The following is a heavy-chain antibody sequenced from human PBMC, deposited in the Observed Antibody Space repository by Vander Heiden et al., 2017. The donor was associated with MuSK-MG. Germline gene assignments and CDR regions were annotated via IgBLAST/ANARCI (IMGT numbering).Heavy chain of an antibody. CDR3: ARRAYCGGDCSAYYYYYYMDV. D-gene: IGHD2-21*01. V-gene: IGHV1-69*01. Sequence: QVQLVQSGAEVKKPGSSVKVSCQASGGTFSSHAIRWVRQAPGQGLEWMGGIIPIFGTANYAQKFQGRVTITADESTSTAYMELSSLRSEDTAVYYCARRAYCGGDCSAYYYYYYMDVWGKGTTVTVSS. CDR1: GGTFSSHA. CDR2: IIPIFGTA. J-gene: IGHJ6*03.